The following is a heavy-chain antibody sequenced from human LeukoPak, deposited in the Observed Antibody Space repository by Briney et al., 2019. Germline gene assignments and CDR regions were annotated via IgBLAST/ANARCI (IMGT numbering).Heavy chain of an antibody. CDR3: VRDLWFGSGTYYKN. D-gene: IGHD3-10*01. CDR1: GFTFSSYW. J-gene: IGHJ4*02. Sequence: GGSLRLSCAASGFTFSSYWMSWVRQAPGKGLEWVANIKQDGSEKYYVDSVKGRFTISRDNAKNSLYLEMSSLRDEDTAVYYCVRDLWFGSGTYYKNWGQGTLVTVSS. V-gene: IGHV3-7*03. CDR2: IKQDGSEK.